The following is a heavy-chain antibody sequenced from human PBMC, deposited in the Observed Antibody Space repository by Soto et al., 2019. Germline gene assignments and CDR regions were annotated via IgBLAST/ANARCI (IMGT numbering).Heavy chain of an antibody. Sequence: QVQLVESGGGLVKPGGSLRLSCAASGFTFSDYYMSWIRQAPGKGLEWVSYISSSGSTIYYADSVKGRFTISRDNAKNSLYLQMNSLRAEDTAVYYCARESPEPLLRFLEGGGDYWGQGTLVTVSS. D-gene: IGHD3-3*01. CDR3: ARESPEPLLRFLEGGGDY. V-gene: IGHV3-11*01. CDR1: GFTFSDYY. J-gene: IGHJ4*02. CDR2: ISSSGSTI.